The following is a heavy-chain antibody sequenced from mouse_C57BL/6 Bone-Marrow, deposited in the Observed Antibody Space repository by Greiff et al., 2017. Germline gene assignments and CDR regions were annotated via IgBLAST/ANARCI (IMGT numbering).Heavy chain of an antibody. J-gene: IGHJ4*01. CDR1: GYAFTNYL. D-gene: IGHD2-4*01. CDR2: INPGSGGT. Sequence: QVQLQQSGAELVRPGTSVKVSCKASGYAFTNYLIEWVKQRPGQGLEWIGVINPGSGGTNNNEKFKGKATLTADKSSSTAYMQLSSLTSEDSAVYFCARTLYYDLDYYAMDYWGQGTSVTVSS. CDR3: ARTLYYDLDYYAMDY. V-gene: IGHV1-54*01.